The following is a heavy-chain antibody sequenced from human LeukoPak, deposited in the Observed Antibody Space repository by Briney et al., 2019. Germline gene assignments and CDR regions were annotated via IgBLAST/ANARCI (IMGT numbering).Heavy chain of an antibody. Sequence: PGGSLRLSCAASGFTFSSYAMSWVRQAPGKGLEWVSAISGSGGSTYYADSVKGRFTISRDNSKNTLYLQMNSLRAEDTAVYYCARGGGVVISHFDCWGQGTLVTVSS. J-gene: IGHJ4*02. D-gene: IGHD3-22*01. CDR3: ARGGGVVISHFDC. CDR1: GFTFSSYA. CDR2: ISGSGGST. V-gene: IGHV3-23*01.